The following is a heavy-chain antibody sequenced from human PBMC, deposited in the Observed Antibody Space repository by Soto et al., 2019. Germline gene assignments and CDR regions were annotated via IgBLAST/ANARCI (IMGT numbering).Heavy chain of an antibody. CDR3: AKDAAYYFDY. D-gene: IGHD6-25*01. CDR2: ISGSGGRT. J-gene: IGHJ4*02. Sequence: GGSLRLSCAASGFTFNRYAMSWVRQAPGKGLEWVSGISGSGGRTYHADSVRGRFTISRDNARNSLYLRMSSLRPEDTALYYCAKDAAYYFDYWGQGTLVTVSS. CDR1: GFTFNRYA. V-gene: IGHV3-23*01.